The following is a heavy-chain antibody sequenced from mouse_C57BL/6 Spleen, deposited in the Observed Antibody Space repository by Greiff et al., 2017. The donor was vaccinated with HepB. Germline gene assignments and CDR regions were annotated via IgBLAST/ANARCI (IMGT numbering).Heavy chain of an antibody. CDR2: ISTYYGDA. J-gene: IGHJ1*03. CDR1: GYTFTDYA. D-gene: IGHD2-3*01. Sequence: QVQLQQSGPELVRPGVSVKISCKGSGYTFTDYAMHWVKQSHAKSLEWIGVISTYYGDASYNQKFKGKATLTADKSSSTAYMELRSLTSEDSAVYFCARDGYYPGWYFDVWGTGTTVTVSS. V-gene: IGHV1-67*01. CDR3: ARDGYYPGWYFDV.